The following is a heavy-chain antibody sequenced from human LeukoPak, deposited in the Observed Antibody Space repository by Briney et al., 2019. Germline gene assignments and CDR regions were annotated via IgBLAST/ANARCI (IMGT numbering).Heavy chain of an antibody. Sequence: GGSLRLSCAASGLTFSTYAMSWVRQAPGKGLEWVSIIGGVDESYYADSVKGRFTISRDNSKNTLYLQMNSLRAEDTAVYYCAKGVIERPSTRYFDYWGQGTLVTVSS. CDR1: GLTFSTYA. J-gene: IGHJ4*02. CDR3: AKGVIERPSTRYFDY. V-gene: IGHV3-23*01. D-gene: IGHD1-1*01. CDR2: IGGVDES.